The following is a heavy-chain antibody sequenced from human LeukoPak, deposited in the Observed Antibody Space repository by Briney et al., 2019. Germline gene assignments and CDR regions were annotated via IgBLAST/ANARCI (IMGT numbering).Heavy chain of an antibody. CDR1: GYTFTNYG. Sequence: GASVKVSCKASGYTFTNYGISWVRQAPGQGLEWMGWISDYNGITNYAQTFQGRVTMTTDTSTSTAYMELRSLRSDDTGVYYCARYSYGLYNFDSWGQGTLVTVSS. V-gene: IGHV1-18*01. D-gene: IGHD5-18*01. CDR3: ARYSYGLYNFDS. CDR2: ISDYNGIT. J-gene: IGHJ4*02.